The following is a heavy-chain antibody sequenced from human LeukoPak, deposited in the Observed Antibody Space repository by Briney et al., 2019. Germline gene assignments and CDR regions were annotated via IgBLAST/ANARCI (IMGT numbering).Heavy chain of an antibody. Sequence: GASVKVSCKASGYAIISHYMRWVREAPGQGLEWMGTIHPDGDTTTYAQKFQGRVTMTRDTSTSRVYMDLSSLRSEDTAVYYCAREAIAAGKNFDYWGQGTLVTVSS. CDR2: IHPDGDTT. V-gene: IGHV1-46*01. D-gene: IGHD6-25*01. CDR1: GYAIISHY. CDR3: AREAIAAGKNFDY. J-gene: IGHJ4*02.